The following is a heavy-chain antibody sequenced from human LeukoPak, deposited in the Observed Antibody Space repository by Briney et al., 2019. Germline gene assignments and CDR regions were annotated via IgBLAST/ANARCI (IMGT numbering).Heavy chain of an antibody. V-gene: IGHV3-74*01. D-gene: IGHD1-14*01. J-gene: IGHJ3*02. CDR3: IRDYGAVGTTNAFDI. CDR2: INGDGSST. CDR1: GFTFSRYW. Sequence: GGSLRLSCAASGFTFSRYWRHWVRQAPGEGLVWVSRINGDGSSTSYADFVKGRFTISRDNAKNTLYLQMNSLRVEDTAVYYCIRDYGAVGTTNAFDIWGQGTMVTVSS.